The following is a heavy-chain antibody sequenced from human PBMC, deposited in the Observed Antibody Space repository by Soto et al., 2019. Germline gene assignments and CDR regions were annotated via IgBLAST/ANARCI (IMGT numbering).Heavy chain of an antibody. CDR3: AKAPANVPWWFAP. CDR2: ISGSEGTT. V-gene: IGHV3-23*01. Sequence: GGSLILSCAASGFTFSNYGMSWLRQAPGKGLEWISAISGSEGTTYYRDSVKGRFIISRDNSKSTVYLRINSLKIEDTAVYYCAKAPANVPWWFAPWGQGTLVTVSS. CDR1: GFTFSNYG. J-gene: IGHJ5*02.